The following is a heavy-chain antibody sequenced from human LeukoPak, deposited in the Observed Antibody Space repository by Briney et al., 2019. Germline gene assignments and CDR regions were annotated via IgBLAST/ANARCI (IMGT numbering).Heavy chain of an antibody. V-gene: IGHV3-72*01. Sequence: GGSLRLSCAASGFTFSEYYINWIRQAPGKGLEWVGHTRDKANSYTTKYAASVKGRFTISRDDSKNSLFLEMSSLKTEDTAVYYSARGSSGWIDAFDIWGQGTMVTVSS. CDR3: ARGSSGWIDAFDI. D-gene: IGHD6-19*01. CDR2: TRDKANSYTT. CDR1: GFTFSEYY. J-gene: IGHJ3*02.